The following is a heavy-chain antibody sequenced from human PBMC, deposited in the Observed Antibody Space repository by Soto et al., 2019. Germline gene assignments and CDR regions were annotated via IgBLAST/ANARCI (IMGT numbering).Heavy chain of an antibody. V-gene: IGHV4-30-4*01. D-gene: IGHD3-22*01. CDR3: ARYQSSGNDAFDI. J-gene: IGHJ3*02. CDR1: GGPISSGDYY. CDR2: IYYGGST. Sequence: QVQLQESGPGLVKPSQTLSLTCTVSGGPISSGDYYWSWIRQPPGKGLEWIGYIYYGGSTYYNPSLKSRVIISVDTSKNQFSLKLSSVTAADTAVYYCARYQSSGNDAFDIWGQGTMLTVSS.